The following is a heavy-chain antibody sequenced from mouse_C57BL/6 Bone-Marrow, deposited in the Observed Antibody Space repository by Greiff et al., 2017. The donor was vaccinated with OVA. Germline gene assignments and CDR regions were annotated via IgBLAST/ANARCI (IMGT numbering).Heavy chain of an antibody. D-gene: IGHD2-3*01. Sequence: VQLQQSGAELVRPGASVKLSCTASGFNIKDDYMHWVKQRPEQGLEWIGWIDPENGDTEYASKFQGKATITADTSSNTAYLQLSSLTSEDTAVYYCTTDGYYGDPSYFDYWGQGTTLTVSS. CDR3: TTDGYYGDPSYFDY. CDR2: IDPENGDT. CDR1: GFNIKDDY. V-gene: IGHV14-4*01. J-gene: IGHJ2*01.